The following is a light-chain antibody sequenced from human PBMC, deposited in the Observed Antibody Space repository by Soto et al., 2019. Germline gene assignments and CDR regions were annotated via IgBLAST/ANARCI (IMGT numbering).Light chain of an antibody. J-gene: IGLJ2*01. Sequence: QSALTQPASVSGSPGQSITISCTGTSSYVGGYNYVSWYQQHTGKAPKLMIYDVSNRPSGVSNRFSGSKSGNTASLTISGLQAEDEADYYCSSYTSSSTLVVFGGGTKLTVL. CDR1: SSYVGGYNY. CDR3: SSYTSSSTLVV. CDR2: DVS. V-gene: IGLV2-14*01.